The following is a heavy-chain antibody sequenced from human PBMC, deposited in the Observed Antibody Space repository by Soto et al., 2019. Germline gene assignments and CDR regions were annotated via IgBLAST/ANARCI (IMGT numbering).Heavy chain of an antibody. CDR2: IIPIFGTA. CDR1: GGTFSSYA. J-gene: IGHJ5*02. Sequence: ASVKVSCKASGGTFSSYAISWVRQAPGQGLEWMGGIIPIFGTANYAQKFQGRVTITADESTSTAYMELSSLRSEDTAVYYCATDTHIVVVPADAYNWFDPWGQGTLVTVSS. D-gene: IGHD2-2*01. CDR3: ATDTHIVVVPADAYNWFDP. V-gene: IGHV1-69*13.